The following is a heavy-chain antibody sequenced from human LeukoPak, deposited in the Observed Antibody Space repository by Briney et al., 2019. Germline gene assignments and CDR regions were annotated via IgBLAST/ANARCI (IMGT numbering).Heavy chain of an antibody. CDR1: GYTFTSYG. V-gene: IGHV1-18*01. CDR3: ARPLYCSGGSCYPDY. D-gene: IGHD2-15*01. CDR2: ISAYNGNT. Sequence: ASVKVSCKASGYTFTSYGISWVRQAPGQGLEWMGWISAYNGNTNYAQKLQGRVTMTTDTSTSTAYMELRSLRSDDTAVYYCARPLYCSGGSCYPDYWGQGTLVTVSS. J-gene: IGHJ4*02.